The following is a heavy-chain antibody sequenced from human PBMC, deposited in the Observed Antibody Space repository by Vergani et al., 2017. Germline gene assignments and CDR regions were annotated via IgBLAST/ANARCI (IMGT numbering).Heavy chain of an antibody. J-gene: IGHJ4*02. Sequence: QVQLQESGPGLVKPSETLSLTCTVSGYSISSAYYWGWIRQPPGKGLEWIGNIYRSGSSYFGPSFKSRVTISVATSNNKFSLNLRSVTAADTAYYYCAISSLWFAEGLDYWGPGILVTVSS. CDR1: GYSISSAYY. CDR2: IYRSGSS. CDR3: AISSLWFAEGLDY. V-gene: IGHV4-38-2*02. D-gene: IGHD3-10*01.